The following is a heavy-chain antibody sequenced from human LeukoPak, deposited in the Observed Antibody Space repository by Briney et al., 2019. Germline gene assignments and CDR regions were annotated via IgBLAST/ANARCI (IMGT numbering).Heavy chain of an antibody. D-gene: IGHD3-22*01. CDR2: ISSSSSHI. J-gene: IGHJ3*02. V-gene: IGHV3-21*01. CDR1: GFTFSSYS. Sequence: KSGGSLRLSCAASGFTFSSYSMNWVRQAPGKGLEWVSSISSSSSHIYYADSVKGRFTISRDNAKNSLYLQMNSLRAEDTAVYYCARDETMIVVDTDAFDIWGQGTMVTVSS. CDR3: ARDETMIVVDTDAFDI.